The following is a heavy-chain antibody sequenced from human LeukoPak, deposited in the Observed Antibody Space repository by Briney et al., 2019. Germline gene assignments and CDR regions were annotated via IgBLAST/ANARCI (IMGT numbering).Heavy chain of an antibody. V-gene: IGHV5-51*01. CDR2: IYPGDSDT. CDR1: GYSFTTYW. D-gene: IGHD3-10*01. J-gene: IGHJ6*02. CDR3: ARHVTVVRGIIFYYYGMDV. Sequence: HGESLKISCKGSGYSFTTYWIGWVRQMPGKGLEWMGIIYPGDSDTRYSPSFQGQVTISADKSISTAYLQWSSLKASHTALYSCARHVTVVRGIIFYYYGMDVWGQGTKVTVSS.